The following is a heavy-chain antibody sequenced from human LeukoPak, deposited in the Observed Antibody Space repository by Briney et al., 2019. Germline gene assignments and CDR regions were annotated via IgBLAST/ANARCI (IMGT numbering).Heavy chain of an antibody. CDR3: ARASCSGGTCPRGWYFDY. D-gene: IGHD2-15*01. J-gene: IGHJ4*02. CDR1: GDSISSYY. Sequence: KPSETLSLTCTASGDSISSYYWSWIRQPPGKGLEWIGYIYYSGSTNYNPSLKSRVTISIDTSKKQFSLRLSSVTAADTAVYYCARASCSGGTCPRGWYFDYWGQGTLVTVSS. V-gene: IGHV4-59*01. CDR2: IYYSGST.